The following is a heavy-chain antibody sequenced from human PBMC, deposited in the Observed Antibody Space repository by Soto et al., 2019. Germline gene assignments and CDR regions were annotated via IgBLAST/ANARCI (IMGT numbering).Heavy chain of an antibody. CDR2: IIPIFGIT. Sequence: QVKLVQSGAEVKKPGSSVKVSCKASGGTFSSYTISWVRQAPGQGLQWMGGIIPIFGITNYAQRFKGRVTITADKSTSTAYRERSSLRAEDTAGDYCARAPRGKDSGYDGRLRSRMDVWGQGTTVTVSS. CDR1: GGTFSSYT. D-gene: IGHD5-12*01. V-gene: IGHV1-69*17. CDR3: ARAPRGKDSGYDGRLRSRMDV. J-gene: IGHJ6*02.